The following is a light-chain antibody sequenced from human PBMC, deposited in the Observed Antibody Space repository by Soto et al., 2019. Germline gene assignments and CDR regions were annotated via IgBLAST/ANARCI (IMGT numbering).Light chain of an antibody. CDR2: KAS. V-gene: IGKV1-5*03. J-gene: IGKJ1*01. Sequence: DIQMTQSPSTLSASVGDRVTITCRASQSISSWLAWYQQKPGKAPKLLIYKASSLESGVPSRFSGSGSGTECTLTISSLQPDDFATYYCQQYTSYSPTFGQGTKVEIK. CDR1: QSISSW. CDR3: QQYTSYSPT.